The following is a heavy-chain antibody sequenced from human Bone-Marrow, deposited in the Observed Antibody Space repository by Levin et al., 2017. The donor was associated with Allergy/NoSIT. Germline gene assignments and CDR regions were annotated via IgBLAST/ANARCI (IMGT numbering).Heavy chain of an antibody. V-gene: IGHV3-33*01. D-gene: IGHD2-15*01. J-gene: IGHJ4*02. CDR1: GFTFSNYG. CDR3: ARVSRPHCSGANCYGPSDY. Sequence: GGSLRLSCAASGFTFSNYGMHWVRQAPGKGLEWVAVIWFDGGNKHYADSVKGRVTISRDNSKNTLYLQMNSLRAEDTAVYFCARVSRPHCSGANCYGPSDYWGQGSLVTVSS. CDR2: IWFDGGNK.